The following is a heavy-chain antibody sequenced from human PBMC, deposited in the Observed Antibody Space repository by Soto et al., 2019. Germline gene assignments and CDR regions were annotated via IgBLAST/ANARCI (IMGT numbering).Heavy chain of an antibody. CDR2: IYYSGST. CDR3: ARTSRGIVATGSVFDY. V-gene: IGHV4-39*01. D-gene: IGHD5-12*01. Sequence: SETLSLTCTVSGGSISSSSYYWGWIRQPPGKGLEWIGSIYYSGSTYYNPSLKSRVTISVDTSKNQFSLKLSSVTAADTAVYYCARTSRGIVATGSVFDYWGQGTLVTVSS. J-gene: IGHJ4*02. CDR1: GGSISSSSYY.